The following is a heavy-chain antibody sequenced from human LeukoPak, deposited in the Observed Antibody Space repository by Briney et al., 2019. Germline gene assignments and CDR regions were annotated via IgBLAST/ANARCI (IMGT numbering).Heavy chain of an antibody. J-gene: IGHJ5*02. Sequence: NASETLSLTCTVSGGSISSYYWSWVRQPPGKGLEWIGYIYYNGNTDYNPSLKSRVTISLDTSKNEFSLKLNSVTAADTAVYYCARSSGGSGWYSGFDPWGQGTLVTVSS. D-gene: IGHD6-19*01. V-gene: IGHV4-59*01. CDR1: GGSISSYY. CDR2: IYYNGNT. CDR3: ARSSGGSGWYSGFDP.